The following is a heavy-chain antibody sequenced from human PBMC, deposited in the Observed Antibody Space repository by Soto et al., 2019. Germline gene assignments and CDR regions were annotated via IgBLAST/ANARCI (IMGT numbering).Heavy chain of an antibody. Sequence: QVQLLESGPGLVRPSETLSLTCTVSGGSISSYYWSWIRQSPGKGLEWIGYIYYRGTTSYNPSLESRVTISLDTSKNQFSLNLSSVTAADTAVYYCARAGEYSSTWAYYYSMDVWGQGTTVTVSS. CDR3: ARAGEYSSTWAYYYSMDV. D-gene: IGHD6-13*01. J-gene: IGHJ6*02. V-gene: IGHV4-59*01. CDR2: IYYRGTT. CDR1: GGSISSYY.